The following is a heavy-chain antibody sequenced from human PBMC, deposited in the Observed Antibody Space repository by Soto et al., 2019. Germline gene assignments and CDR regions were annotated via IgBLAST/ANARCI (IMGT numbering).Heavy chain of an antibody. CDR1: GYTFTHYA. CDR3: ARQGDRRILRDTFDI. CDR2: INTDNGNT. Sequence: LKVSCKSSGYTFTHYAMHWVRQAPGQGLEWLGWINTDNGNTAFSQKFQGRVSITMDTSASTAYVDLSSLISEDTAVYYCARQGDRRILRDTFDIWGQGTSVTVSS. D-gene: IGHD5-18*01. V-gene: IGHV1-3*04. J-gene: IGHJ3*02.